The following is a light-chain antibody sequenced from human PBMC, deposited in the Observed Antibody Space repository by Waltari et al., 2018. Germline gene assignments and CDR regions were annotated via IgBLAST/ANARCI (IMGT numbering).Light chain of an antibody. CDR1: ALANHY. CDR2: KDT. CDR3: QSSDTNCTHV. V-gene: IGLV3-25*03. J-gene: IGLJ1*01. Sequence: SYELTQPPSVSVSPGQTARITCSGTALANHYVYWYQQKPGQAPVLMIYKDTERPSGIPERFSGSSSGTTVTLTISGVQAEDEADYYCQSSDTNCTHVFGIGTKVTVL.